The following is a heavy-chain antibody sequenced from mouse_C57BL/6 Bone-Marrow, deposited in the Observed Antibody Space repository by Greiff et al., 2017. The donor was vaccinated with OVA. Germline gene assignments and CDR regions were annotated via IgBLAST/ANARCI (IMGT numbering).Heavy chain of an antibody. CDR1: GYTFTDYY. Sequence: VRPGASVKLSCKASGYTFTDYYINWVKQRPGQGLEWIARIYPGSGNTYYNEKFKGKATLTAEKSSSTAYMQLSSLTSEDSAVYFCARGREFITTVENYFDYWGQGTTLTVSS. CDR3: ARGREFITTVENYFDY. V-gene: IGHV1-76*01. D-gene: IGHD1-1*01. CDR2: IYPGSGNT. J-gene: IGHJ2*01.